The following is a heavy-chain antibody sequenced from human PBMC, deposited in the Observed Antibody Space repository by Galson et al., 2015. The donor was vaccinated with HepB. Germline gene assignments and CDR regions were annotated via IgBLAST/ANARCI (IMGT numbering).Heavy chain of an antibody. D-gene: IGHD5-18*01. CDR1: GFTFSSYA. CDR2: ISGSGGTT. V-gene: IGHV3-23*01. Sequence: SLRLSCAASGFTFSSYAMTWVRQAPGKGLEWVSAISGSGGTTYYADSVKGRFTISRDNSKNTLYLQMNSLRAEDTAAYYCANGYMDAAMGPYWGQGTLVTVSS. J-gene: IGHJ4*02. CDR3: ANGYMDAAMGPY.